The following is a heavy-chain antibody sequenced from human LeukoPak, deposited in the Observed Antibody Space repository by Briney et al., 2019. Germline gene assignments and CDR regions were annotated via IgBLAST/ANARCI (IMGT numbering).Heavy chain of an antibody. D-gene: IGHD3-10*01. CDR3: ARRDYLDHFYYIDV. J-gene: IGHJ6*03. CDR1: GGSFNDYY. V-gene: IGHV4-34*01. Sequence: SETLSLTCAVYGGSFNDYYWIWIRQPPGKGLEWIGEIKPSGRTNYNPSLESRVTISVDTSKNHFSLKLSSVTAADTAVYYCARRDYLDHFYYIDVWDKGNAVTVSS. CDR2: IKPSGRT.